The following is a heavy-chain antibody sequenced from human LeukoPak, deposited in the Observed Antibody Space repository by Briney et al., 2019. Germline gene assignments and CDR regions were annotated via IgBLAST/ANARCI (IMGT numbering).Heavy chain of an antibody. J-gene: IGHJ4*02. CDR3: ASTPGIAVAGTLHDFDY. CDR1: GGSISSSSYY. Sequence: SETLSLTCTVSGGSISSSSYYWGWIRQPPGKGLEWIGSIYYSGSTYYNPSLKSRVTISVDTSKNQFSLKLSSVTAADTAVYYCASTPGIAVAGTLHDFDYWGQGTLVTVSS. V-gene: IGHV4-39*07. CDR2: IYYSGST. D-gene: IGHD6-19*01.